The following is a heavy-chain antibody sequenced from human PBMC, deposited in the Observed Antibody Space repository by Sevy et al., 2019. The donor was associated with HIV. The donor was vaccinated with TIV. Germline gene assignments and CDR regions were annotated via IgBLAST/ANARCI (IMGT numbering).Heavy chain of an antibody. V-gene: IGHV3-30*02. D-gene: IGHD2-2*01. J-gene: IGHJ6*02. Sequence: GGSLRLSCAASGFTFSSYGMHWVRQAPGKGLEWVAFIRYDGSNKYYADSVKGRFTISRDNSKNTLYLQMNSLRAEDTAVYYCAKWSRGYCSSTSCSNYYYGMDVWGQWTTVTVSS. CDR2: IRYDGSNK. CDR3: AKWSRGYCSSTSCSNYYYGMDV. CDR1: GFTFSSYG.